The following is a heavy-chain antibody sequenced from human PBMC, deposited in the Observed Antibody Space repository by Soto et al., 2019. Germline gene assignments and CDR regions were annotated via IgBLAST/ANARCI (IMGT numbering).Heavy chain of an antibody. D-gene: IGHD3-10*01. J-gene: IGHJ4*02. Sequence: VHLVESGGDLVQPGGSLRLSCAISGFAVNNDYVSWVRQAPGKGLEWVSVISKDGSTVYADSVQGRFFVSRDATRTMVFLQMNSLRVEDTAVYHCTRESSYYGSGRGVLDYWGQGTLVTVSS. CDR2: ISKDGST. CDR1: GFAVNNDY. V-gene: IGHV3-66*01. CDR3: TRESSYYGSGRGVLDY.